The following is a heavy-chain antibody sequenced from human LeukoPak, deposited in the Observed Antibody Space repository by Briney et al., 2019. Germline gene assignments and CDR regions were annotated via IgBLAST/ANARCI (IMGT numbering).Heavy chain of an antibody. CDR1: GGSFSSYY. CDR2: IYTSGST. J-gene: IGHJ4*02. CDR3: AREALLENVDTAMAPNFDY. D-gene: IGHD5-18*01. V-gene: IGHV4-4*07. Sequence: PSETLSLTCAVYGGSFSSYYWSWIRQPAGKGLEWIGRIYTSGSTNYNPSLKSRVTMSVDTSKNQFSLKLSSVTAADTAVYYCAREALLENVDTAMAPNFDYWGQGTLVTVSS.